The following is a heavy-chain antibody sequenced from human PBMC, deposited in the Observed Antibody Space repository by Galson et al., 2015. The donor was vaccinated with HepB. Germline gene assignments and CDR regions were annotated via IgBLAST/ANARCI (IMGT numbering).Heavy chain of an antibody. Sequence: ETLSLTCTVSGGSISSSTYYWGWIRQPPGKGLEWIGSIYYSGTTYYTPSLKSRVTISVDTSMNQFSLKLSSVTAADTAVYYCARHPYSGYDRDAFDIWGQGTMVTVSS. V-gene: IGHV4-39*01. CDR2: IYYSGTT. CDR3: ARHPYSGYDRDAFDI. J-gene: IGHJ3*02. CDR1: GGSISSSTYY. D-gene: IGHD5-12*01.